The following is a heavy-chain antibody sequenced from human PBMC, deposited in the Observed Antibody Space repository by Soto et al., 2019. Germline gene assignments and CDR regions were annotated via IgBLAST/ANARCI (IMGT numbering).Heavy chain of an antibody. J-gene: IGHJ4*02. V-gene: IGHV3-30*18. D-gene: IGHD2-15*01. Sequence: QVQLVESGGGVVQPGRSLRLSCAASGFTFSSYGMHWVRQAPGKGLEWVAVISYDGSNKYYADSLKGRFTISRDNSKNTLYLQMNSLRAEDTAVYYGAKDQGPVVVADTVDYWGQGTLVTVSS. CDR2: ISYDGSNK. CDR1: GFTFSSYG. CDR3: AKDQGPVVVADTVDY.